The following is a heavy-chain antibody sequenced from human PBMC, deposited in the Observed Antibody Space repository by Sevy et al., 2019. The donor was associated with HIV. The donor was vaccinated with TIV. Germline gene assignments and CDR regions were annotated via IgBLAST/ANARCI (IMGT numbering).Heavy chain of an antibody. Sequence: ASVKVSCKASGYTFTDYFMHWVRQAPGQGLEWMGWINPNSGGTNYAQKFQGRVTMTRDTSISTAYMELTRLRSDATAVYYCARVLRSSSGTDYWGQGTLVTVSS. J-gene: IGHJ4*02. CDR3: ARVLRSSSGTDY. V-gene: IGHV1-2*02. CDR1: GYTFTDYF. CDR2: INPNSGGT. D-gene: IGHD6-6*01.